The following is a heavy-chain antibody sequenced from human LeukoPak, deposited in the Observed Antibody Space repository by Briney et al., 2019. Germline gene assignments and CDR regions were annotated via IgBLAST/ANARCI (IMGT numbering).Heavy chain of an antibody. V-gene: IGHV3-21*01. J-gene: IGHJ5*02. D-gene: IGHD3-3*01. Sequence: KPGGSLRLSCAASGFTFSSYSMNWVRQAPGKGLEWVSSISSSSSYIYYADSVKGRFTISRDNAKNSLYLQMNSLRAEDTAVYYCARESTYYDFWSGYHHNWFDPWGQGTLVTVSS. CDR2: ISSSSSYI. CDR3: ARESTYYDFWSGYHHNWFDP. CDR1: GFTFSSYS.